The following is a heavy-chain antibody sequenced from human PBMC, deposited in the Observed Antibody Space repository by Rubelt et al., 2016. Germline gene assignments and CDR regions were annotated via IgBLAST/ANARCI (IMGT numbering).Heavy chain of an antibody. D-gene: IGHD2-15*01. CDR2: INAGNGNT. J-gene: IGHJ4*02. CDR3: ARGDIVVVVAASNPLDY. V-gene: IGHV1-3*01. Sequence: QVQLVQSGAEVKKPGASVKVSCKASGYTFTSYAMHWVRQAPGQRLEWMGWINAGNGNTKYSQKFQGRVTITRDTSASTAYMELSSQRSEDTAVYYCARGDIVVVVAASNPLDYWGQGTLVTVSS. CDR1: GYTFTSYA.